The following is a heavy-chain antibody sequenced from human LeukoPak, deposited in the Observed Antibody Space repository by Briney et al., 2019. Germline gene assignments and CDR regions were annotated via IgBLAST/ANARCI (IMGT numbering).Heavy chain of an antibody. CDR2: IRNDGSNQ. V-gene: IGHV3-30*04. D-gene: IGHD4-11*01. CDR3: ASTTVTFDY. Sequence: GGSLRLSCAASGFTFSSYAMHWVRQAPGKGLEWVGVIRNDGSNQYYADSVKGQFTISRDNSKNTLYLHMNSLRAEDTAVYYCASTTVTFDYWGQGTLVIVSS. J-gene: IGHJ4*02. CDR1: GFTFSSYA.